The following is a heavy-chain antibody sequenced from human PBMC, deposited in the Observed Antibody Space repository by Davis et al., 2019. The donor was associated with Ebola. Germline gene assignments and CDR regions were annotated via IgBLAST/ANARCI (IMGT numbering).Heavy chain of an antibody. CDR2: ISGSGGST. Sequence: GESLKISCADSAITFSSYAMTWVRQAPGKGLEWVSAISGSGGSTYHADSVRGRFTISRDNSKNTLYLQMSSLRAEDTAVYYCAKSGLSFGVVKYHYGMDVWGKGTTVTVSS. CDR1: AITFSSYA. V-gene: IGHV3-23*01. D-gene: IGHD3-3*01. J-gene: IGHJ6*04. CDR3: AKSGLSFGVVKYHYGMDV.